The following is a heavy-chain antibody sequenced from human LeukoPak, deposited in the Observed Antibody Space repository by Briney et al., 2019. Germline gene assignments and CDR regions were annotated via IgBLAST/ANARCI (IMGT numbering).Heavy chain of an antibody. Sequence: GASVKVSCKASGYTFTSYGISWVRQAPGQGLEWMGWISAYNGNTNYAQNLQGRVTMTTDTSTSTAYMELKSLRSDDTAVYYCAREQPSYEYAFDIWGQGTVVTVSS. V-gene: IGHV1-18*01. CDR1: GYTFTSYG. CDR3: AREQPSYEYAFDI. CDR2: ISAYNGNT. D-gene: IGHD5-18*01. J-gene: IGHJ3*02.